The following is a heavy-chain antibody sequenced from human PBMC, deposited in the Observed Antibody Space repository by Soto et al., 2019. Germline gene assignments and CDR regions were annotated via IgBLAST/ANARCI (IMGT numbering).Heavy chain of an antibody. CDR2: IYHSGTF. Sequence: SETLSLTCAISCGSVGAAGYTWSLIRQPPGGGLEWIGYIYHSGTFLYNPSLKTRLTLSLDMSKNQFSLNLASVTAADTAVYYCARAPIVGATFFDYWGQGSQVTVSS. V-gene: IGHV4-30-2*01. CDR3: ARAPIVGATFFDY. J-gene: IGHJ4*02. CDR1: CGSVGAAGYT. D-gene: IGHD1-26*01.